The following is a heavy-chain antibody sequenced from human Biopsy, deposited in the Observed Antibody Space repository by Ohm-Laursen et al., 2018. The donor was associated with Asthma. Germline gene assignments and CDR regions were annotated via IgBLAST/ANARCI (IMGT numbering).Heavy chain of an antibody. CDR3: ARCQVGYSSGWSLLLKKIYYSGMGV. Sequence: PSVKVSCKAPGGTFSNFAISWVRQAPGQGLEWLGGIMTVFGTTNYAQKFQGRVTITADESTSTAYMEVTSLKSEDPAIYYCARCQVGYSSGWSLLLKKIYYSGMGVWGQGTAVTVSS. J-gene: IGHJ6*02. CDR2: IMTVFGTT. V-gene: IGHV1-69*01. CDR1: GGTFSNFA. D-gene: IGHD6-19*01.